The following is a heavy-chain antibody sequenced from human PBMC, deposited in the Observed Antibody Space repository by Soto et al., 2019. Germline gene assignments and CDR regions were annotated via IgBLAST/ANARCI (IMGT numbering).Heavy chain of an antibody. J-gene: IGHJ4*02. V-gene: IGHV1-3*01. Sequence: EASVKVSCKASGYTFTSYAMHWVRQAPGQRLEWMGWINAGNGNTKYSQKFQGRVTITRDTSASTAYMELSSLRSEDTAVYCCALNYYDSSGYGYWGQGTLVTVSS. CDR2: INAGNGNT. D-gene: IGHD3-22*01. CDR3: ALNYYDSSGYGY. CDR1: GYTFTSYA.